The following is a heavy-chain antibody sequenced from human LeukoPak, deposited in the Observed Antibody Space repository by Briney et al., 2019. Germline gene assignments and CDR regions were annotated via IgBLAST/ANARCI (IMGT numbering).Heavy chain of an antibody. CDR2: ISYIGST. Sequence: SETLSLTCTVSGASISGHYLTWIRQPPGKGLEWIGYISYIGSTNYNPSLKSRVTISVDTSKNQFSPKLSSVTAADSAVYYCARDEISINALDMWGQGTMVTVSS. CDR1: GASISGHY. J-gene: IGHJ3*02. V-gene: IGHV4-59*11. CDR3: ARDEISINALDM. D-gene: IGHD1-14*01.